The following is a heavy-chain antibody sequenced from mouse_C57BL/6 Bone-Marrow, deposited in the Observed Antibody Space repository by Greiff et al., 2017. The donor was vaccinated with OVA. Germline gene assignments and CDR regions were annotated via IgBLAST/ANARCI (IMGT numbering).Heavy chain of an antibody. CDR3: AREGGGAYSYYYAMDY. J-gene: IGHJ4*01. Sequence: EVKLLESGPGLVKPSQCLSLTCSVTGYSITSGYYWNWIRQFPGNKLEWMGYISYDGSNNYNPSLKNRISITRDTSKNQFFLKLNSVTTEYTATYYCAREGGGAYSYYYAMDYWGQGTSVTVSS. D-gene: IGHD1-1*01. CDR2: ISYDGSN. V-gene: IGHV3-6*01. CDR1: GYSITSGYY.